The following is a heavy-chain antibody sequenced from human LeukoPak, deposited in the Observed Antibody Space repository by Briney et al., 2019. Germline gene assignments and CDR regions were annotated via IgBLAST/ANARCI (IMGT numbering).Heavy chain of an antibody. Sequence: KPSETLSLTCAVYGGSFSGYYWSWIRQPPGKGLEWIGEINHSGSTNYNPSLKSRVTISVDTSKNQFSLKLSSVTAADTAVYCCARGRRRLVPAANFDYWGQGTLVTVSS. J-gene: IGHJ4*02. CDR1: GGSFSGYY. V-gene: IGHV4-34*01. CDR2: INHSGST. CDR3: ARGRRRLVPAANFDY. D-gene: IGHD2-2*01.